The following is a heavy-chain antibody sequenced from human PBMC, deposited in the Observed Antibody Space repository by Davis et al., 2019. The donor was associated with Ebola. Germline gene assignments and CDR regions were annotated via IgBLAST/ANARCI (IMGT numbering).Heavy chain of an antibody. Sequence: GGSLRLSCAASTFTLSNYAMNWVRQVPGKGLEWVSTISGSGSFTYHSDSVKGRFTISRDNSKNTLYLQMTSLRVEDTAIYYCAKDNRNIWSDVWGQGTMVTVAS. CDR3: AKDNRNIWSDV. J-gene: IGHJ3*01. V-gene: IGHV3-23*01. CDR1: TFTLSNYA. D-gene: IGHD2/OR15-2a*01. CDR2: ISGSGSFT.